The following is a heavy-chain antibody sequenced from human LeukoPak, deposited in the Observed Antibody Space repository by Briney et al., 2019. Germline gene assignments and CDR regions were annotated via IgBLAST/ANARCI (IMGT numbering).Heavy chain of an antibody. V-gene: IGHV3-11*05. D-gene: IGHD3-10*01. J-gene: IGHJ4*02. Sequence: GGSLRLSCAGSGFTFSDYYKGWIRQTPGKGLDGVSYISSSSSYTNYADSVKGRFTISRDNAKNSLYLQMNSLRAEDTAVYYCARGMVRGMGVFDYWGQGTLVTVSS. CDR2: ISSSSSYT. CDR1: GFTFSDYY. CDR3: ARGMVRGMGVFDY.